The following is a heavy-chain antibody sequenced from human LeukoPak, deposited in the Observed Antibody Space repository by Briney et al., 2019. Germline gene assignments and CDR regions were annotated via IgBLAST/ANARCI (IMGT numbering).Heavy chain of an antibody. V-gene: IGHV4-4*02. CDR2: IYYSGST. CDR1: GGSISSSNW. CDR3: ARLSSGWGYYFDY. D-gene: IGHD6-19*01. J-gene: IGHJ4*02. Sequence: SGTLSLTCAVSGGSISSSNWWSWVRQPPGKGLEWIGYIYYSGSTNYNPSLKSRVTISVDTSKNQFSLKLSSVTAADTAVYYCARLSSGWGYYFDYWGQGTLVTVSS.